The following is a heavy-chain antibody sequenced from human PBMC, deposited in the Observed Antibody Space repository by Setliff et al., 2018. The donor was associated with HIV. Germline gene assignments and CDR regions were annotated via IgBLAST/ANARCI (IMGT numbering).Heavy chain of an antibody. J-gene: IGHJ6*03. CDR2: ISRSGST. CDR1: GGSLSDYY. Sequence: NPSETLSLTCAVSGGSLSDYYWSWIRQPPGKGLEWIGEISRSGSTNDNPSLTSRVTMSMDTSKKQFSLKLRFVTAADTAVYYCARILLDYMDVWGTGTTVTVSS. CDR3: ARILLDYMDV. V-gene: IGHV4-34*01.